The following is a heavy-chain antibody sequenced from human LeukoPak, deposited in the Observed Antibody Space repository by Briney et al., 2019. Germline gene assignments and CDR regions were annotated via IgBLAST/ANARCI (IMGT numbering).Heavy chain of an antibody. CDR2: ISGSGGST. Sequence: PGGSLRLSCAASGFTFSSYAMSWVRQAPVKGLEWVSAISGSGGSTYYADSVKGRFTISRDNSKNTLYLQMNSLRAEDTAVYYCARAVYGDYYWFDPWGQGTLVTVSS. J-gene: IGHJ5*02. D-gene: IGHD4-17*01. CDR1: GFTFSSYA. V-gene: IGHV3-23*01. CDR3: ARAVYGDYYWFDP.